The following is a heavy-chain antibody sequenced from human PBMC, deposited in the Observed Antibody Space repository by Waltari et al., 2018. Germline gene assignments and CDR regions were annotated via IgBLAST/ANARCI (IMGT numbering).Heavy chain of an antibody. CDR2: IYSGGST. V-gene: IGHV3-66*01. CDR3: ATSPGGGGF. D-gene: IGHD2-21*01. J-gene: IGHJ4*02. Sequence: EVQLVESGGGLVQPGESLRLSCAASGSTVSNNYMSWVRQAPGKGLEGVSVIYSGGSTQYADSLKGRFTITRDSSKNTLYLQMNSLRVEDTAVYYCATSPGGGGFWGQGTLVTVSS. CDR1: GSTVSNNY.